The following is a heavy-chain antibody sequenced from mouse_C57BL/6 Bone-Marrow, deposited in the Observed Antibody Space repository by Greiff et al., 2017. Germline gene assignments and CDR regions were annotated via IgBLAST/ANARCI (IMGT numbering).Heavy chain of an antibody. Sequence: VHVKQSGAELVRPGASVKLSCTASGFNIKDDYMHWVKQRPEQGLEWIGWIDPENGDTEYASKFQGKATKTADTSSNTAYLQLSSLTSEDTAVYYCTTVVHYWGQGTTLTVSS. J-gene: IGHJ2*01. V-gene: IGHV14-4*01. CDR1: GFNIKDDY. CDR3: TTVVHY. CDR2: IDPENGDT. D-gene: IGHD1-1*01.